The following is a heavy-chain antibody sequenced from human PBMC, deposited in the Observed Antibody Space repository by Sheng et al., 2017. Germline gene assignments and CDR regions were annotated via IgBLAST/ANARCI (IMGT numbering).Heavy chain of an antibody. Sequence: DVQLVESGGGLIQPGGSLTLSCAASGFTVTSHYMSWVRQAPGKGLEWVSSISSSSRFIYYAESVKGRFTISRDNAKKSVDLRMSSLRAEDTAVYYCARESGYSSSSYPYWGQGTLVTVSS. CDR3: ARESGYSSSSYPY. CDR2: ISSSSRFI. J-gene: IGHJ4*02. D-gene: IGHD6-13*01. V-gene: IGHV3-21*01. CDR1: GFTVTSHY.